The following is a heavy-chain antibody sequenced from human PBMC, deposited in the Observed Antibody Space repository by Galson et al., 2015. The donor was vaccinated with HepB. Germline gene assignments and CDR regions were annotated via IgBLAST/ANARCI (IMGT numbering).Heavy chain of an antibody. CDR2: IGGGGST. D-gene: IGHD3-16*01. V-gene: IGHV3-23*01. CDR3: AKGDVWGSAALNYGMDG. J-gene: IGHJ6*02. Sequence: SLRLSCAASGFTFNSYAMTWVRQAPGKGLEWVAAIGGGGSTSYAESVKGRFTISRDNSKNMVFLQMYSLRAEDTAVDYCAKGDVWGSAALNYGMDGWGQGSTVTVSS. CDR1: GFTFNSYA.